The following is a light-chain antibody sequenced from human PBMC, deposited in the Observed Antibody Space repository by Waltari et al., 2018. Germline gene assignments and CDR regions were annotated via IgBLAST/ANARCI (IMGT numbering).Light chain of an antibody. CDR1: SSNIGAGYD. CDR3: QSYVSSLSGNWV. J-gene: IGLJ3*02. CDR2: GNS. V-gene: IGLV1-40*01. Sequence: QSVLTQPPSVSGAPGQRVTISCTGSSSNIGAGYDVHWYQQLPGTAPKLLTYGNSNRPSGVPDRFSSSKSGTSASLAITGLQAEDEAEYYCQSYVSSLSGNWVFGGGTKLTVL.